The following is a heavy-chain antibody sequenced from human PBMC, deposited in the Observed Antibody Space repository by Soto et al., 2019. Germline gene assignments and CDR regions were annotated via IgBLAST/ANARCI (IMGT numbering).Heavy chain of an antibody. J-gene: IGHJ6*03. D-gene: IGHD2-21*01. Sequence: GGSLRLSCAASGFTFDDYAMHWVRQAPGKGLEWVSGISWNSGSIGYADSVKGRFTISRDNAKNSLYLQMNSLRAEDTALYYCAKDNRRQRGHFVRAAGYYYYYVEVWGKGTTVTVPS. CDR3: AKDNRRQRGHFVRAAGYYYYYVEV. CDR1: GFTFDDYA. V-gene: IGHV3-9*01. CDR2: ISWNSGSI.